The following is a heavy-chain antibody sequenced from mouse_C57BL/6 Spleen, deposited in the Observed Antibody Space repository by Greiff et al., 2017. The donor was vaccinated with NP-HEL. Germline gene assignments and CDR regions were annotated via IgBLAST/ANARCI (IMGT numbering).Heavy chain of an antibody. D-gene: IGHD1-1*01. CDR1: GFSFTSYG. CDR3: AKALYYGSSYFDY. Sequence: VMLVESGPGLVAPSQSLSITCTVSGFSFTSYGVSWVRQPPGKGLEWLGEIWGDGSTNYHSALISRLSISKDNSKSQVFLKLNSLQTDDTATYYSAKALYYGSSYFDYWGQGTTLTVSS. CDR2: IWGDGST. V-gene: IGHV2-3*01. J-gene: IGHJ2*01.